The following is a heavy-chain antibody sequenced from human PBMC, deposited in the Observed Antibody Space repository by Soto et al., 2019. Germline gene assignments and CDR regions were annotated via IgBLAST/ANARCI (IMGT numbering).Heavy chain of an antibody. CDR2: IYYSGST. CDR1: GGSISSYY. J-gene: IGHJ4*02. CDR3: ARTTYGDYVWHFDY. D-gene: IGHD4-17*01. Sequence: SETLSLTCTVSGGSISSYYWSWIRQPPGKGLEWIGYIYYSGSTNYNPSLKSRVTISVDTSKNQFSLKLSSVTAADTAVYYCARTTYGDYVWHFDYWGQGTLVTVSS. V-gene: IGHV4-59*01.